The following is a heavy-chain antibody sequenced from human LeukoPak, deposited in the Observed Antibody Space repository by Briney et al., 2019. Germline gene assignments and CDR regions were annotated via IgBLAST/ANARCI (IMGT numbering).Heavy chain of an antibody. CDR1: GFTVSSNY. D-gene: IGHD1-1*01. CDR2: ISSSGDMI. J-gene: IGHJ4*02. Sequence: PGGSLRLSCAASGFTVSSNYMSWVRQAPGKGLEWVSYISSSGDMIYYADSVKGRFTISRDSAKKSVYLQMKSLRDEDTAVYYCATSPRSTGRVFNYWGQGTLVTVSS. CDR3: ATSPRSTGRVFNY. V-gene: IGHV3-11*04.